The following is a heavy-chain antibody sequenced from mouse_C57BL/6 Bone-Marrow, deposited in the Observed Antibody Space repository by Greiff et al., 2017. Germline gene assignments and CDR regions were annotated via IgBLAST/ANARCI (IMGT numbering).Heavy chain of an antibody. CDR3: ARHGYYDWVWFAY. J-gene: IGHJ3*01. V-gene: IGHV5-6*01. Sequence: DVQLVESGGDLVKPGGSLKLSCAASGFTFSSYGMSWVRQTPDKRLEWVATISSGGSYTYYPDSVKGRFTISRDNAKNTLYLQMSILKSEDTAMYYCARHGYYDWVWFAYWGQGTLVTVAA. CDR2: ISSGGSYT. CDR1: GFTFSSYG. D-gene: IGHD2-3*01.